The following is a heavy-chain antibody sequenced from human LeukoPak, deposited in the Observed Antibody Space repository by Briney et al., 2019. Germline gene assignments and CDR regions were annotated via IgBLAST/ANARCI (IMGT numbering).Heavy chain of an antibody. CDR1: GFTVSSHY. Sequence: PGGSLRLSCAASGFTVSSHYMSRVRQAPAKGLEWVSLIYSGGGTYYADSVKGRVTISRDNSKNTLYLQMNSLRVEDTAVYYCARVDPRSSHFDSWGQGTLVTVSS. J-gene: IGHJ4*02. V-gene: IGHV3-66*01. CDR2: IYSGGGT. CDR3: ARVDPRSSHFDS.